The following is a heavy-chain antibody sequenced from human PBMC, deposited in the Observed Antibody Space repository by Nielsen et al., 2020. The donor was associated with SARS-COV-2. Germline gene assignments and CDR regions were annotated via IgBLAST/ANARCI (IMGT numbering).Heavy chain of an antibody. CDR2: IGWNSGSI. Sequence: SLKISCAASGFTFDDYSMHWVRQAPGTGLEWVSGIGWNSGSIGYADSVKGRFTISRDNAKNSLYLQMNSLRAEDTALYYCAKAFSSYYGSGSYNDYWGQGTLVTVSS. D-gene: IGHD3-10*01. J-gene: IGHJ4*02. CDR1: GFTFDDYS. V-gene: IGHV3-9*01. CDR3: AKAFSSYYGSGSYNDY.